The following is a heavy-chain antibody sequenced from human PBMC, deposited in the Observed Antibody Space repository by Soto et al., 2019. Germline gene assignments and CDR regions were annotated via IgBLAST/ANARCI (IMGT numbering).Heavy chain of an antibody. V-gene: IGHV4-31*03. D-gene: IGHD3-10*01. J-gene: IGHJ4*02. CDR1: GGSISSGGYY. Sequence: PSETLSLTCTVSGGSISSGGYYWSWIRQHPGKGLEWIGYIYYSGSTYYNPSLKSRVTISVDTSKNQFSLKLSSVTAADTAVYYCARGVTMVRGVIHTPYFDYWGQGTLVTVPQ. CDR3: ARGVTMVRGVIHTPYFDY. CDR2: IYYSGST.